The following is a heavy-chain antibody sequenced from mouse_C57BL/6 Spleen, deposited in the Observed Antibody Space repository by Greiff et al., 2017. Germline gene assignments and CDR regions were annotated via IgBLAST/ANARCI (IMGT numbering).Heavy chain of an antibody. CDR2: IDPSDSYT. D-gene: IGHD3-2*02. V-gene: IGHV1-59*01. CDR1: GYTFTSYW. J-gene: IGHJ2*01. CDR3: GLDSSGLFDY. Sequence: VQLQQPGAELVRPGTSVKLSCKASGYTFTSYWMHWVKQRPGQGLEWIGVIDPSDSYTNYNQKFKGKATLTVDTSSSTAYMQLSSLTSEDSAVYYCGLDSSGLFDYWGQGTTLTVSS.